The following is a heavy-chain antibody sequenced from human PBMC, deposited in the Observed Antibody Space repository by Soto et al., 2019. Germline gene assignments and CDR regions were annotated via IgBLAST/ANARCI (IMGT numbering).Heavy chain of an antibody. CDR1: GGSISSGGYY. CDR2: ISHSGST. J-gene: IGHJ1*01. CDR3: AIRYSSSSKYFHH. V-gene: IGHV4-39*07. Sequence: SETLSLTCTVSGGSISSGGYYWSWIRQHPGKGLEWIGEISHSGSTNYNPSLKSRITISVDTSKNPFSLKLNSVTAADTAVYYCAIRYSSSSKYFHHWGQGTLVTVSS. D-gene: IGHD6-13*01.